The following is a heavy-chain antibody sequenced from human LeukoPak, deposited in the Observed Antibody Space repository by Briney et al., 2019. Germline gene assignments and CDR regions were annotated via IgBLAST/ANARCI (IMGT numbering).Heavy chain of an antibody. CDR3: ARAMAFPDY. D-gene: IGHD5-24*01. J-gene: IGHJ4*02. V-gene: IGHV4-34*01. CDR1: GGSFGGYY. CDR2: INHSGST. Sequence: SETLSLTCAVYGGSFGGYYWSWIRQPPGKGLEWIGEINHSGSTNYNPSLKSRVTISVDTSKNQFSLKLSSVTAADTAVYYCARAMAFPDYWGQGTLVTVSS.